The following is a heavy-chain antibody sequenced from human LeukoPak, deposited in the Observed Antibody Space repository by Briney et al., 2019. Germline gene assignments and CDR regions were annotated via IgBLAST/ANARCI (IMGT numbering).Heavy chain of an antibody. Sequence: GGSLRLSCAASGFTFSSYAMSWVRQAPGKGLEWVSAISGSGGSTYYADSVKGRFTISRDNAKKSLYLQMNSLRAEDTAVYYCARIQSGFDIWGQGTMVTVSS. CDR3: ARIQSGFDI. J-gene: IGHJ3*02. D-gene: IGHD1-26*01. CDR2: ISGSGGST. CDR1: GFTFSSYA. V-gene: IGHV3-23*01.